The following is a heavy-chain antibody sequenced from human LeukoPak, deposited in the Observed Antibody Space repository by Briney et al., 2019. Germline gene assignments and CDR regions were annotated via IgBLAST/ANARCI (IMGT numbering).Heavy chain of an antibody. V-gene: IGHV3-7*01. CDR2: IKQDGSEK. Sequence: GGSLRLPCAASGFTFSSYWMSWVRQAPGKGLEWVANIKQDGSEKYYVDSVKGRFTISRDNAKNSLYLQMNSLRAEDTAVYYCARERGGEFYDYWGQGTLVTVSS. D-gene: IGHD4-17*01. CDR3: ARERGGEFYDY. J-gene: IGHJ4*02. CDR1: GFTFSSYW.